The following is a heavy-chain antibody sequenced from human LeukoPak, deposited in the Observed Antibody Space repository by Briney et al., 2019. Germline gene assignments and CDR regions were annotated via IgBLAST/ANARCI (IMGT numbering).Heavy chain of an antibody. V-gene: IGHV1-2*02. Sequence: ASVKVSCKASGYTFTGYYMHWVRQAPGQGLEWMGWINPNSGGTNYAQKFQGRVTMTRDTSISTAYMELSRLRSDDTAVYYCTLGIVVVPAAIDAFDIWGQGTMVTVSS. J-gene: IGHJ3*02. CDR1: GYTFTGYY. D-gene: IGHD2-2*03. CDR2: INPNSGGT. CDR3: TLGIVVVPAAIDAFDI.